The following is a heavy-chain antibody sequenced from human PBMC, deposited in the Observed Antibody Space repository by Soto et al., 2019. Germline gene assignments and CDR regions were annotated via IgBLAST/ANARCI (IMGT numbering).Heavy chain of an antibody. J-gene: IGHJ3*02. D-gene: IGHD6-25*01. CDR3: ARVWVAAADASDI. CDR1: GGTFSSYA. V-gene: IGHV1-69*01. CDR2: IIPIFGTA. Sequence: SSVKASCKASGGTFSSYAISWVRQAPGQGLEWMGGIIPIFGTANYAQKFQGRVTITADESTSTAYMELSSLRSEDTAVYYCARVWVAAADASDIWGQGTMVTVS.